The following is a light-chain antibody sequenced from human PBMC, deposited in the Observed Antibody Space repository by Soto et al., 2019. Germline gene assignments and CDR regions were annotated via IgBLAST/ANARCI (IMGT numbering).Light chain of an antibody. J-gene: IGLJ2*01. CDR1: SSDIGGCNY. CDR3: TSYESSDTLL. Sequence: QSALTQPASVSGSPGQSITISCTGTSSDIGGCNYVSWYQHHPGKAPKLMIYKVYDRPSGVSNRFSGSKSGNTASLTISGLQSEDEADYYCTSYESSDTLLFGGGAQGTVL. CDR2: KVY. V-gene: IGLV2-14*01.